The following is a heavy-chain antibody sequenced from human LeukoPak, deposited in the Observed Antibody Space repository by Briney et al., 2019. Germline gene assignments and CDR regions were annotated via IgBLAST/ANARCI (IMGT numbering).Heavy chain of an antibody. J-gene: IGHJ5*02. V-gene: IGHV4-39*01. CDR1: GGSISSSSYY. D-gene: IGHD5-18*01. CDR3: ADSYGTPGDWFDP. Sequence: PSETLSLTCTVSGGSISSSSYYWGWIRQPPGKGLEWIGSIYYSGSTYYNPSLKSRVTISVDTSKNQFSLKLSSVTAADTAVYYCADSYGTPGDWFDPWGQGTLVTVSS. CDR2: IYYSGST.